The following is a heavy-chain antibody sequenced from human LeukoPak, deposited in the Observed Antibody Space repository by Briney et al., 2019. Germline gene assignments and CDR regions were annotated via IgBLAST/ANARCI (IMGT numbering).Heavy chain of an antibody. CDR3: AKDAQRGFDYSNSLEY. CDR1: GFIFDHHA. J-gene: IGHJ4*02. CDR2: IWSDKSNR. D-gene: IGHD4-11*01. Sequence: PGGSLRLSCAASGFIFDHHAMHWVRQAPGKGLQWVAGIWSDKSNRFYADSVRGRFTISRDDSRKTVYLQMERLTAEDTAIYYCAKDAQRGFDYSNSLEYWGQGALVTVAS. V-gene: IGHV3-33*06.